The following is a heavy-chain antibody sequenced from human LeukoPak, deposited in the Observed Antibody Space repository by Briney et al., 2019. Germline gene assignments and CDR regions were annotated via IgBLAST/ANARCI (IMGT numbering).Heavy chain of an antibody. J-gene: IGHJ4*02. CDR1: GFTFSSYE. CDR2: ISSSGSTI. D-gene: IGHD3-10*01. Sequence: GGSLRLSCAASGFTFSSYEMNWVRQAPGKGLEWVSYISSSGSTIYYADSVKGRFTISRDNAKNSLYLQVNSLRAEDTAVYYCARVGWFGELWEYYFDYWGQGTLVTVSS. CDR3: ARVGWFGELWEYYFDY. V-gene: IGHV3-48*03.